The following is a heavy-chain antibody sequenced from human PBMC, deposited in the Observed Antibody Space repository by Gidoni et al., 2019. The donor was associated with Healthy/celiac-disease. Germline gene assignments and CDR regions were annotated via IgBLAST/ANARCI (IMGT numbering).Heavy chain of an antibody. V-gene: IGHV3-30*18. J-gene: IGHJ3*02. CDR3: AKDLYDYVWGSSGSAFDI. CDR1: GVTLSSYG. Sequence: QVQLVESGGGVVQPGRYLRPSCAAYGVTLSSYGMQWVRQAPGKGLEWVAVISYDGSNKSYADSVKGRFTISRDNSKNTLYLQMNSLRAEDTAVYYCAKDLYDYVWGSSGSAFDIWGQGTMVTVSS. CDR2: ISYDGSNK. D-gene: IGHD3-16*01.